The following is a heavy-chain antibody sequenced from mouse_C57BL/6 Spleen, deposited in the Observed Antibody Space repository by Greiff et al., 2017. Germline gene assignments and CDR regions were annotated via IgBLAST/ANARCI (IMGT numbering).Heavy chain of an antibody. V-gene: IGHV1-69*01. CDR3: ARSEGHGGSSFHYFDY. Sequence: QVQLQQSGAELVMPGASVKLSCKASGYTFTSYWMHWVKQRPGQGLEWIGEIDPSDSYTNYNQKFKGKSTLTVDKSSSTAYMQLSSLTSEDSAVYYCARSEGHGGSSFHYFDYWGQGTTLTVSS. J-gene: IGHJ2*01. D-gene: IGHD1-1*01. CDR1: GYTFTSYW. CDR2: IDPSDSYT.